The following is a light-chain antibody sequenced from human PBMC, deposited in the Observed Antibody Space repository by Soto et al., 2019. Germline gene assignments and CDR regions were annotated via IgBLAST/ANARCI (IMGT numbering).Light chain of an antibody. CDR3: CSYAGSYTWL. Sequence: QSALTQPRSVSGPPGQSVTISCTGTSSDVGGYNYVSWYQQHPGKAPKLMIYDVTERPSGVPDRFSGSRSGNTASLTISGLQPEDEADYYCCSYAGSYTWLFGGGTKLTVL. CDR1: SSDVGGYNY. J-gene: IGLJ3*02. V-gene: IGLV2-11*01. CDR2: DVT.